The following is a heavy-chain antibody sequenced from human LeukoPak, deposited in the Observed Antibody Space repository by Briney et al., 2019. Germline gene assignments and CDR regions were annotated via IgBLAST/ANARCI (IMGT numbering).Heavy chain of an antibody. D-gene: IGHD5-24*01. V-gene: IGHV4-59*08. J-gene: IGHJ6*03. CDR3: ATRAGYGYMDV. CDR2: IYYSGST. Sequence: SETLSLTCTVSGGSISSYYWNWIRQPPGKGLEWIGYIYYSGSTNYNPSLKSRVTISVDTSKNQFSLKLSSVTAADTAVYYCATRAGYGYMDVWGKGATVTVSS. CDR1: GGSISSYY.